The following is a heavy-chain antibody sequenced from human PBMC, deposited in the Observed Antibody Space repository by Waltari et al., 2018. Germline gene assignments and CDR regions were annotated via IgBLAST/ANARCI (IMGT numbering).Heavy chain of an antibody. J-gene: IGHJ5*02. D-gene: IGHD3-10*01. CDR1: GYTFTGYY. Sequence: QVQLVQSGAEVKKPGASVKVSCKASGYTFTGYYMHWVRQAPGQGLEWMGWINPNSGGTNYAQKFQGRVTMTRDTSISTAYMELSRLRSDDTAVYYCARDLTHAYYYGSGSSWFDPWGQGTLVTVSS. CDR2: INPNSGGT. CDR3: ARDLTHAYYYGSGSSWFDP. V-gene: IGHV1-2*02.